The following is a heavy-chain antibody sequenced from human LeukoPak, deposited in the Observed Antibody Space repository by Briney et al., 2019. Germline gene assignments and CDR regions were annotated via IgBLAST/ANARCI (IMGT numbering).Heavy chain of an antibody. V-gene: IGHV3-23*01. J-gene: IGHJ4*02. CDR1: GFTFSSYA. CDR2: ISGSGGST. Sequence: GGSLRLSCAASGFTFSSYAMSWVRQAPGKGLEWVSAISGSGGSTYYADSVKGRFTISRDNSKNTLYLQMNSLRAEDTALYYCAKGGSSGWHIDYWGQGTQVTVSS. D-gene: IGHD6-19*01. CDR3: AKGGSSGWHIDY.